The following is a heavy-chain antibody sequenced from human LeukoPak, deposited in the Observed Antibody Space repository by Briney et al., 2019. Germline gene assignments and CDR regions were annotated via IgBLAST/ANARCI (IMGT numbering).Heavy chain of an antibody. D-gene: IGHD4-17*01. Sequence: SGGSLRLSCAASGFTFSSYAMSWVRQAPGKGLEWVSAISGSGGSTYYADSVKGRFTISRDNSKNTLYLQMNSLRAEDTAVYYCAKDRRTDYGDYYAAEYFQHWGQGTLVTVSS. J-gene: IGHJ1*01. CDR2: ISGSGGST. CDR1: GFTFSSYA. V-gene: IGHV3-23*01. CDR3: AKDRRTDYGDYYAAEYFQH.